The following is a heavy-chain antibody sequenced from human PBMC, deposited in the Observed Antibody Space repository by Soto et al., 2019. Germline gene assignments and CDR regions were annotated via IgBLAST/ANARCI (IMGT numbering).Heavy chain of an antibody. J-gene: IGHJ5*02. CDR3: ARPYSSNSNWFDP. V-gene: IGHV3-33*01. CDR1: GCSFSNYG. Sequence: GALGRACAAPGCSFSNYGGDWVRQAPGKGLEWVAVLRDDANDAYYADSVKGRLTISRDNSKNTLYLQMRSLRAEDTAVYYCARPYSSNSNWFDPWGQGTPVTVYS. D-gene: IGHD6-19*01. CDR2: LRDDANDA.